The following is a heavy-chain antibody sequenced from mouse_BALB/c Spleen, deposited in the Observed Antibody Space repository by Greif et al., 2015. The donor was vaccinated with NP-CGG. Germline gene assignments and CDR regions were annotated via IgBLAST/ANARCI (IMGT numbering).Heavy chain of an antibody. J-gene: IGHJ1*01. D-gene: IGHD2-4*01. CDR3: ARSTMITEGYFDV. V-gene: IGHV1-18*01. Sequence: VHVKQSGPELVKPGASMKISCKASGYSFTGYTMNWVKQSHGKNLEWIGLINPYNGGTSYNQKFKGKATLTVDKSSSTAYMELLSLTSEDSAVYYCARSTMITEGYFDVWGAGTTVTVSS. CDR1: GYSFTGYT. CDR2: INPYNGGT.